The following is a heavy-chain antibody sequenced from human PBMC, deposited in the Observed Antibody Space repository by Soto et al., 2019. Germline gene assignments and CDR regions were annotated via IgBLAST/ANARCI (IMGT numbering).Heavy chain of an antibody. CDR2: ISYDGSNK. J-gene: IGHJ4*02. V-gene: IGHV3-30*18. CDR1: GFTFSSYG. CDR3: AKDSAPAY. Sequence: GGSLRLSCAAPGFTFSSYGMHWVRQAPGKGLEWVAVISYDGSNKYYADSVKGRFTISRDNSKNTLYLQMNSLRAGDTAVYYCAKDSAPAYWGQGTLVTVSS.